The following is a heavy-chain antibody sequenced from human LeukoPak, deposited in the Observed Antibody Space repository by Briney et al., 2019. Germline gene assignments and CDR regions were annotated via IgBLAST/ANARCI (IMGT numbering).Heavy chain of an antibody. D-gene: IGHD4-17*01. Sequence: GGSLRLSCAASGFSVSNAWMTWVRQAPGKGLEWVGRIKSKTDGGTTDYAAPVKGRFTISRDDSKNTLYLQMNSLKTEDTAVYYCTTDSPTVTRGPVRRDYWGQGTLVTVSS. CDR2: IKSKTDGGTT. CDR1: GFSVSNAW. CDR3: TTDSPTVTRGPVRRDY. J-gene: IGHJ4*02. V-gene: IGHV3-15*01.